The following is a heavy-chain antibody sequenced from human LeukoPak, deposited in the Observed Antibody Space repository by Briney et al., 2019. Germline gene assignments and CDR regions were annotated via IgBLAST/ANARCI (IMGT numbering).Heavy chain of an antibody. CDR2: IYPGDSDT. V-gene: IGHV5-51*01. CDR3: ARHSTSSSSVPSSSSVYYGMDV. Sequence: GESLKISCKGSGYSFTSYWIGWVRQMPGKGLEWMGIIYPGDSDTRYSPSFQGQVTISADKSISTAYLQWSSLKASDTAMYYCARHSTSSSSVPSSSSVYYGMDVWGQGTTVTVSS. CDR1: GYSFTSYW. D-gene: IGHD6-6*01. J-gene: IGHJ6*02.